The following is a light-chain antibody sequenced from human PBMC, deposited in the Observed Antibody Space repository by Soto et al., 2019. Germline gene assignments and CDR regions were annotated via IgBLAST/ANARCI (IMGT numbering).Light chain of an antibody. J-gene: IGKJ1*01. CDR2: AAS. CDR3: QHYGSSSWT. Sequence: EIVLTQSPGTLSLSPGERATLSFRASQSISSSDLAWYQHRPGQAPRLLIYAASSRATGIPVRFSGSGSGTDFTLSISRLEPEDFAVYYCQHYGSSSWTFGQGTKV. CDR1: QSISSSD. V-gene: IGKV3-20*01.